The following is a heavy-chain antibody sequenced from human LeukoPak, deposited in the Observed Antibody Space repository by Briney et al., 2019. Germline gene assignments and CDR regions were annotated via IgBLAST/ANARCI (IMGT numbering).Heavy chain of an antibody. CDR3: ARGLPLGYYYYYMDV. CDR1: GYTFTSYD. CDR2: MNPNSGNT. Sequence: ASVKVSCKASGYTFTSYDINWVRQATGQGLEWMGWMNPNSGNTGYAQKFQGRVTITRNTSISTAYMELSSLRSEDTAAYYCARGLPLGYYYYYMDVWGKGTTVTVSS. J-gene: IGHJ6*03. D-gene: IGHD3-16*01. V-gene: IGHV1-8*03.